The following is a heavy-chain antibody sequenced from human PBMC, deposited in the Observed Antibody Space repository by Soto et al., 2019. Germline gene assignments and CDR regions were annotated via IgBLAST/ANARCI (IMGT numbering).Heavy chain of an antibody. CDR3: ARNLGFFDY. V-gene: IGHV3-23*01. J-gene: IGHJ4*02. CDR1: GFTFNNHV. CDR2: ISVSGGST. Sequence: GGSLRLSCAASGFTFNNHVMSWVRQAPGKGLEWVSGISVSGGSTYYADSVKGRFTISRDNSKNTLYLQMNSLRAEDTAVYYCARNLGFFDYWGQGPLMTFYS. D-gene: IGHD3-10*01.